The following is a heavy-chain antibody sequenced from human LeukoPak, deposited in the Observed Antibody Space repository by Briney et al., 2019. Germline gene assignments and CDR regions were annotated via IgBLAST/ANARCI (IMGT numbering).Heavy chain of an antibody. J-gene: IGHJ6*02. V-gene: IGHV1-8*02. CDR1: GSTFTSYD. CDR3: ARRDTMVRGVMHDYYYYGMDV. Sequence: ASVQVSCNASGSTFTSYDINWVRQATGQGLEWMGWMNPNSGNTGYAQKFQGRVTMTRNTSISTAYMELSSLRSEDTAVYYCARRDTMVRGVMHDYYYYGMDVWGQGTTVTVSS. CDR2: MNPNSGNT. D-gene: IGHD3-10*01.